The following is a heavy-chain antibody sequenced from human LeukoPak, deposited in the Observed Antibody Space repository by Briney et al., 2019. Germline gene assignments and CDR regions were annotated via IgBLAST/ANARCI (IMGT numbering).Heavy chain of an antibody. CDR2: FCLGRDT. D-gene: IGHD1-14*01. CDR1: GDSATNDFF. CDR3: ARWASISREPGGFFDH. J-gene: IGHJ4*02. V-gene: IGHV4-38-2*02. Sequence: SETLYLTCTVSGDSATNDFFWGWVRQPPGKELEWIGSFCLGRDTYYRPSLKSRVTISVDTSKNQFSLNLNSVTAADTAVYYCARWASISREPGGFFDHWGQGTLVTVSS.